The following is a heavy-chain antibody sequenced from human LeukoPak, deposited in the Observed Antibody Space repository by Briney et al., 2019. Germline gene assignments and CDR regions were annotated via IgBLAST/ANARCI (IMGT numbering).Heavy chain of an antibody. CDR2: ISYDGSNK. CDR3: ASCGYVLFDY. J-gene: IGHJ4*02. Sequence: GRSLRLFYAASGFTLSSYAMHWVRQAPGKGIEWVADISYDGSNKYYADSVKGRFTISRDISKNTLYLQMNSLRAEDTAVYYCASCGYVLFDYWGQGTLVTVSS. CDR1: GFTLSSYA. V-gene: IGHV3-30*01. D-gene: IGHD5-12*01.